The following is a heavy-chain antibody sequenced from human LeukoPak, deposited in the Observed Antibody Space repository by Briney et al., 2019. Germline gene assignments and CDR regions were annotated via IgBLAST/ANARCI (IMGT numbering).Heavy chain of an antibody. J-gene: IGHJ4*02. D-gene: IGHD3-9*01. V-gene: IGHV4-61*01. CDR3: AKVGKYDWLASY. CDR2: IYYNGIT. CDR1: GDSVSSGSYY. Sequence: SETLSLTCTVSGDSVSSGSYYWSWIRQPPGKGLEWIVYIYYNGITKYNPSLKSRVTISVDTSKNQFSLKVNSVTAADTAVYYCAKVGKYDWLASYWGQGTLVTVSS.